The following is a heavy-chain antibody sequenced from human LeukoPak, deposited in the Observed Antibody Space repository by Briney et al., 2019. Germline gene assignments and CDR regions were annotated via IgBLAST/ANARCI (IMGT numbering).Heavy chain of an antibody. CDR2: IRSKAYGGTT. CDR3: KSHYDFWSGYYFDY. V-gene: IGHV3-49*04. CDR1: GFTFSDHY. Sequence: PGGSLRLSCAASGFTFSDHYMDWVRQAPGKGLEWVGFIRSKAYGGTTEYAASVKGRFTISRDDSKSIAYLQMNSLKTEDTAVYYCKSHYDFWSGYYFDYWGQGTLVTVSS. J-gene: IGHJ4*02. D-gene: IGHD3-3*01.